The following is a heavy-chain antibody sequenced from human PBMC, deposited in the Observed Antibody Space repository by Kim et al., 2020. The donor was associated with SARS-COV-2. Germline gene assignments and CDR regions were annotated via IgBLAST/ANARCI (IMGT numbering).Heavy chain of an antibody. CDR3: ARDGNWKDLLGY. J-gene: IGHJ4*02. CDR2: INPYNGNT. V-gene: IGHV1-2*02. D-gene: IGHD1-1*01. Sequence: ASVKVSCKASGYTFTGSYIHWVRQAPGQGLEWMGWINPYNGNTDYAQHFQGSVTMTRDTSTSTAYMELKRLTSDDTAVYYCARDGNWKDLLGYWGQGTLVTVSS. CDR1: GYTFTGSY.